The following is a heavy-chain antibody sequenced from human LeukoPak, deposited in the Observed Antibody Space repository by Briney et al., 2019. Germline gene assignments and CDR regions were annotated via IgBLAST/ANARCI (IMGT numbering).Heavy chain of an antibody. CDR1: GGSISINNYY. CDR2: IYYSGST. V-gene: IGHV4-39*07. Sequence: SETLSLACTVSGGSISINNYYWAWIRQPPGKGLEWIANIYYSGSTYYNPSLKSRVTISINTSKNQFSLSLTSVTAADTAVYYCARIPSPGWFDPWGQGTLVTVSS. J-gene: IGHJ5*02. CDR3: ARIPSPGWFDP.